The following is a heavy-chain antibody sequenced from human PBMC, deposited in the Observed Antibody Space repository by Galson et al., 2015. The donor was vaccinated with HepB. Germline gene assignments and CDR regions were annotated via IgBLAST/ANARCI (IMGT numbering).Heavy chain of an antibody. V-gene: IGHV4-4*07. D-gene: IGHD3-22*01. J-gene: IGHJ4*02. CDR2: IHSGGVT. CDR3: ARRDSSAWYFDL. Sequence: ETLSLTCNVSGDSITNYYWSWIRQPAGKGLEWIGRIHSGGVTNYNPSLKSRVAMSVDASRNQISLKLSSVTAADTAIYFCARRDSSAWYFDLWGQGTRVTV. CDR1: GDSITNYY.